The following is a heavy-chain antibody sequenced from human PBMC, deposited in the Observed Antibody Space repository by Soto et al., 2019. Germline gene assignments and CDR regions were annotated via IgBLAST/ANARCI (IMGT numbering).Heavy chain of an antibody. Sequence: SETLSLTCAVYGGSFSGYSWNWLRQPPGKGLEWIGEINHSGSTNYNPSLKSRVTISLDTSKNQFSLRLTSLTAADTAVYFCARAPQIVAMGRPFDYWGQGTLVTVSS. CDR3: ARAPQIVAMGRPFDY. CDR2: INHSGST. V-gene: IGHV4-34*01. D-gene: IGHD5-12*01. CDR1: GGSFSGYS. J-gene: IGHJ4*02.